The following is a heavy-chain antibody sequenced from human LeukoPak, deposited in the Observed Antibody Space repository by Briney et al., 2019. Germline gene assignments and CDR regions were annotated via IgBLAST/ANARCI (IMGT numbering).Heavy chain of an antibody. CDR1: GYTFTSYY. D-gene: IGHD5-18*01. Sequence: SVKVSCKASGYTFTSYYMHWVRQAPGQGLEWMGGIIPIFGTANYAQKFQGRVTITADESTSTAYMELSSLRSEDTAVYYCARGAEIQLWLSLDYWGQGTLVTVSS. CDR2: IIPIFGTA. CDR3: ARGAEIQLWLSLDY. J-gene: IGHJ4*02. V-gene: IGHV1-69*13.